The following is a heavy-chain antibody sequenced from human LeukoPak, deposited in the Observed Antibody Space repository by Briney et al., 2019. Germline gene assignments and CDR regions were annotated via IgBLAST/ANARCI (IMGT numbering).Heavy chain of an antibody. CDR3: ARASLAWYYFDY. CDR1: GFTFSSYG. V-gene: IGHV3-33*08. CDR2: IWYDGSNK. J-gene: IGHJ4*02. Sequence: GGSLRLSCAASGFTFSSYGMHWVRQAPGKGLEWVAVIWYDGSNKYYADSVKGRFTISRDNPKNTLYLQMNSLRAEDTAVYYCARASLAWYYFDYWGQGTLVTVSS. D-gene: IGHD2-8*02.